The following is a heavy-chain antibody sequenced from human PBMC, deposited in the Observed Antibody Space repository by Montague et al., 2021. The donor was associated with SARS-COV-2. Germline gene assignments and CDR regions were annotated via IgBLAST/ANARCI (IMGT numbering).Heavy chain of an antibody. CDR2: IYYSGST. CDR3: ARSESPSYSSSPFDY. J-gene: IGHJ4*02. D-gene: IGHD6-13*01. Sequence: TLSLTCIVSGGSISSGGYYWSWIRQHPGKGLEWIGYIYYSGSTYYNPSLKSRLSISLDTSKNHFSLRLSSVTAADTAVYYCARSESPSYSSSPFDYWGQGSLVTVSS. V-gene: IGHV4-31*03. CDR1: GGSISSGGYY.